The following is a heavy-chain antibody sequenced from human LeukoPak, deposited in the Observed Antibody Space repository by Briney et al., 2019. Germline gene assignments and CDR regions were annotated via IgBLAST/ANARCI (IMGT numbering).Heavy chain of an antibody. V-gene: IGHV3-30*02. CDR2: IRFDGSTK. Sequence: GGSLRLSCATSGFTFSNYGMHWVRQAPGKGLEWVAFIRFDGSTKYYADSVKGRFTISRDNSKNTFYLQMNSLRGGDTAVYYCARDLGQYYDTSDNWFDPWGQGTLVTVSS. D-gene: IGHD3-22*01. CDR3: ARDLGQYYDTSDNWFDP. J-gene: IGHJ5*02. CDR1: GFTFSNYG.